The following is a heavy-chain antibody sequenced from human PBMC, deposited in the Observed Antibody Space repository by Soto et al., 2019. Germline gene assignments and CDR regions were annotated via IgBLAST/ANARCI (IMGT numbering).Heavy chain of an antibody. CDR2: ISSSSSYI. J-gene: IGHJ6*02. D-gene: IGHD3-3*01. CDR1: GFTFSSYS. CDR3: ARGGYDCWSGYYSGYYYYGMDV. V-gene: IGHV3-21*01. Sequence: EVQLVESGGGLVKPGGSLRLSCAASGFTFSSYSMNWVRQAPGKGLEWVSSISSSSSYIYYADSVKGRFTISRDNAKNSLYLQMNSLRAEDTAVYYCARGGYDCWSGYYSGYYYYGMDVWGQGTTVTVSS.